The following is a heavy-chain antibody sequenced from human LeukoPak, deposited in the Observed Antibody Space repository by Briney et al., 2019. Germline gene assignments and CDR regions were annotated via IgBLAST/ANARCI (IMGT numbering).Heavy chain of an antibody. Sequence: PSETLSLTCAVSGGSISSGDYYWSWIRQPPGKGLEWIGYIYYSGSTYYNPSLKSRVTISIQTSKNQFSLKLTSVTAADTAVYYCAGDYGDLLTGIRFDTWGQGTLVTVSS. J-gene: IGHJ5*02. CDR3: AGDYGDLLTGIRFDT. CDR2: IYYSGST. CDR1: GGSISSGDYY. V-gene: IGHV4-30-4*01. D-gene: IGHD4-17*01.